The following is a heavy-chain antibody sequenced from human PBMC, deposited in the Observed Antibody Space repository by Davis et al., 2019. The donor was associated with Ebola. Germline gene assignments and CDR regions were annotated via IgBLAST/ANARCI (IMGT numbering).Heavy chain of an antibody. J-gene: IGHJ2*01. CDR1: GFSFSSTW. CDR2: IRNDGSKK. CDR3: AKDKTMATHYWYFDL. Sequence: GGSLRLSCAASGFSFSSTWMHWVRQAPGKGLEWVAFIRNDGSKKFYVDSVKGRFTISRDNSKNTFYLQMNSLRAEDTALYYCAKDKTMATHYWYFDLWGRGTLVTVSS. D-gene: IGHD4/OR15-4a*01. V-gene: IGHV3-30*02.